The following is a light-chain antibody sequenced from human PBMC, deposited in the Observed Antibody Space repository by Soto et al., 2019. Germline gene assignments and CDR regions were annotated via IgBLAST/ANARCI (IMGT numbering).Light chain of an antibody. V-gene: IGKV1-27*01. CDR1: PGIAVF. CDR3: QKYNMAPFT. CDR2: SAS. Sequence: DIRVTQSPSSLSASVGDTVSITCRASPGIAVFLAWYQHKPGTVPKLLIYSASTLQSGVPSRFSGSGSGTDFTLTISGLEPEDAAAYYCQKYNMAPFTFGQGTRLEIK. J-gene: IGKJ2*01.